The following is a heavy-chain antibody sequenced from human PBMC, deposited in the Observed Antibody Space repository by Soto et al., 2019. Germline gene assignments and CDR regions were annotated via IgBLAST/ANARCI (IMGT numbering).Heavy chain of an antibody. V-gene: IGHV1-3*01. D-gene: IGHD3-22*01. Sequence: QVQLVQSGAEVKKPGASVKVSCKASGYTFTSYAMHWVRQAPGQRLEWMGWIHAGNGNTKYSQKFQGRVTINRDTSASTAYMELSSLSSEDTAVYYCARPDSSGYYGDYWGQGTLVTVSS. CDR2: IHAGNGNT. J-gene: IGHJ4*02. CDR1: GYTFTSYA. CDR3: ARPDSSGYYGDY.